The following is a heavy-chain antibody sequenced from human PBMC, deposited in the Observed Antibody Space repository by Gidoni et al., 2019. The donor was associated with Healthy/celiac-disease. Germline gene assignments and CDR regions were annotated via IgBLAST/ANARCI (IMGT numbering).Heavy chain of an antibody. CDR2: IWYDGSNK. V-gene: IGHV3-33*01. CDR1: GFTLRSYG. CDR3: ARESRELLSLSLDY. J-gene: IGHJ4*02. Sequence: QVQLVESGGGVVQPGRSLRLSCAASGFTLRSYGMHWVRQAPGKGLEWVAVIWYDGSNKYYADSVKGRFTISRDNSKNTLYLQMNSLRAEDTAVYYCARESRELLSLSLDYWGQGTLVTVSS. D-gene: IGHD1-26*01.